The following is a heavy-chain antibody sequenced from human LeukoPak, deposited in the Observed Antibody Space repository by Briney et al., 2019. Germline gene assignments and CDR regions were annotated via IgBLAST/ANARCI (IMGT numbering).Heavy chain of an antibody. CDR3: ARGRAGWYYDSSAWVLYGMDV. J-gene: IGHJ6*02. CDR2: INHSGNT. D-gene: IGHD3-22*01. CDR1: GGSFSGYY. Sequence: SETLSLTCAVYGGSFSGYYWSWIRQPPGKGLEWIGEINHSGNTNYNPSLKSRVTISVDTSKNQFSLKLSSVTAADTAVYYCARGRAGWYYDSSAWVLYGMDVWGQGTTVTVSS. V-gene: IGHV4-34*01.